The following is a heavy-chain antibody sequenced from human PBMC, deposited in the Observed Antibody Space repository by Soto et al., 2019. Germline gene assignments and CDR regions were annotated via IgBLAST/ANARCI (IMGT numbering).Heavy chain of an antibody. CDR3: ARGPLLWGDV. CDR1: GYTFTSYG. V-gene: IGHV1-3*01. D-gene: IGHD3-10*01. J-gene: IGHJ6*02. Sequence: GASVKVSCKASGYTFTSYGISWVRQAPGQGLEWMGWINAGNGNTKYSQKFQGRVTITRDTSASTAYMELSSLRYEDTAVYYCARGPLLWGDVWGQGTTVTVSS. CDR2: INAGNGNT.